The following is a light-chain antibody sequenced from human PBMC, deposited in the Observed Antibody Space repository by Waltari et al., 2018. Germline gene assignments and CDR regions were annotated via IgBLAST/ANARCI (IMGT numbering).Light chain of an antibody. CDR1: AGAVTGSHY. Sequence: QAVVTQEPSLTVSPGGTVPLTRGSSAGAVTGSHYPYWFQQKPGQAPRTLIYDTSNKVSWTPARFSGSLLGGKAALTLSGAQPEDEAEYYCWLHYSGARVFGGGTRLTVL. CDR2: DTS. J-gene: IGLJ2*01. CDR3: WLHYSGARV. V-gene: IGLV7-46*01.